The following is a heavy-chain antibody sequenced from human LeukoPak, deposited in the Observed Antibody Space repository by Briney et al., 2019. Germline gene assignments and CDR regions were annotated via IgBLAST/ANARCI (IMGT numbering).Heavy chain of an antibody. J-gene: IGHJ3*02. D-gene: IGHD3-10*01. CDR3: ARDRIRQFPGGAFDI. V-gene: IGHV3-7*01. CDR2: IKQDGREK. CDR1: GFTFSSYW. Sequence: PGGSLRLSCAASGFTFSSYWMSWVRQAPGKGLEWVANIKQDGREKYYVDSVKGRSTISRDNAKNSLYLQMNSLRAEDTAVYYCARDRIRQFPGGAFDIWGQGTMVTVSS.